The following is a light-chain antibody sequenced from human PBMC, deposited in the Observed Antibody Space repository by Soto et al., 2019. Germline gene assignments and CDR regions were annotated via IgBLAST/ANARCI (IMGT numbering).Light chain of an antibody. CDR3: QQYNKWPPLT. Sequence: EVVMAQSPATLSVSPGERVTLSCRASQSINNDLAWYQQKVGQGPRLLIYGASTRATGIPARFSGSGSGTEFTLTISSLQSEDSAVYCCQQYNKWPPLTFGGGTKVEIK. CDR2: GAS. J-gene: IGKJ4*01. V-gene: IGKV3-15*01. CDR1: QSINND.